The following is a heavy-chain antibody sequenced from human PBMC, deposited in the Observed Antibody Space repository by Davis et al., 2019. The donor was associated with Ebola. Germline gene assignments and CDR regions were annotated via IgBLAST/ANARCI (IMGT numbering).Heavy chain of an antibody. CDR2: IKQDGSEK. V-gene: IGHV3-7*01. J-gene: IGHJ5*02. CDR1: GFTFSSYW. CDR3: ARGTERGFDP. D-gene: IGHD1-14*01. Sequence: GESLKISCAASGFTFSSYWMHWVRQAPGKGLEWVANIKQDGSEKYYVDSVKGRFTISRDNAKNSLYLQMNSLRAEDTAVYYCARGTERGFDPWGQGTLVTVSS.